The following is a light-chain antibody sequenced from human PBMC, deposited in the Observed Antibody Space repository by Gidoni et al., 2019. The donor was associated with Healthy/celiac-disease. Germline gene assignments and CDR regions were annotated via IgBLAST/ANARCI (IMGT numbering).Light chain of an antibody. CDR3: QQRSNWPSWT. J-gene: IGKJ1*01. V-gene: IGKV3-11*01. CDR1: QSVSSY. Sequence: EIVLTQSPATLSLSPGERATLSCRASQSVSSYLAWYQQKPGQAPRLLISDASNRATGIPARFSGSGSGTDFTLTISSLEPEDFAVYYCQQRSNWPSWTFGQXTKVEIK. CDR2: DAS.